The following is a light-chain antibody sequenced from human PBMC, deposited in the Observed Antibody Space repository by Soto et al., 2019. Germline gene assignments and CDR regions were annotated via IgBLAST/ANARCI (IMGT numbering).Light chain of an antibody. CDR2: HAS. J-gene: IGKJ1*01. CDR3: QHYTSSPWT. Sequence: DIQMTQSPSTLSASIGDRVTITCRASQTINNWLAWYQQKPGKAPNLLIYHASNLETGVPSRFSGSAFGTEFTLTISSLQPDDFATYYCQHYTSSPWTFGQGTKVEIK. V-gene: IGKV1-5*01. CDR1: QTINNW.